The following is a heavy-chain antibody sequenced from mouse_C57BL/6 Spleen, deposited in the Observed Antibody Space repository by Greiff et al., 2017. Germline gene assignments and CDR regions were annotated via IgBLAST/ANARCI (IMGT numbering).Heavy chain of an antibody. CDR2: INPNNGGT. CDR1: GYTFTDYH. V-gene: IGHV1-26*01. Sequence: EVQLQQSGPELVKPGASVKISCKASGYTFTDYHMNWVKQSHGKSLEWIGDINPNNGGTSYNQKFKGKDTLTVVKSSSTAYMELRRLTSEDSAVXYWAMASYCYGSVYWYFDVWGTGTTVTVSS. CDR3: AMASYCYGSVYWYFDV. D-gene: IGHD1-1*01. J-gene: IGHJ1*03.